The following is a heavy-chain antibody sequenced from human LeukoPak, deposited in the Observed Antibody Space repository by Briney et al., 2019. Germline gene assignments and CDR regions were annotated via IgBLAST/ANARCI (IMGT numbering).Heavy chain of an antibody. V-gene: IGHV3-21*01. Sequence: GGSLRLSCAASGFTFSSHTMNWVRQAPGKGLEWVSSISSTSTSIYHADSVKGRFTISRDNTKNSLYLQMDSLRAEDTAVYYCAREVAPLYFHYGMDVWGEGTTVTVSS. CDR1: GFTFSSHT. J-gene: IGHJ6*01. D-gene: IGHD2-21*01. CDR2: ISSTSTSI. CDR3: AREVAPLYFHYGMDV.